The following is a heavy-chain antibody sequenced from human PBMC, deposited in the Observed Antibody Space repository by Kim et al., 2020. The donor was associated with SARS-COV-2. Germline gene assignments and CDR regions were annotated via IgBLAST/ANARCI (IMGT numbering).Heavy chain of an antibody. Sequence: GGSLRLSCAASGFTFSSYSMNWVRQAPGKGLEWVSYISSSSSTIYYADSVKGRFTISRDNAKNSLYLQMNSLRDEDTAVYYCARANSSSWYGYYYYYYMDVWGKGTTVTVSS. V-gene: IGHV3-48*02. CDR3: ARANSSSWYGYYYYYYMDV. CDR1: GFTFSSYS. J-gene: IGHJ6*03. D-gene: IGHD6-13*01. CDR2: ISSSSSTI.